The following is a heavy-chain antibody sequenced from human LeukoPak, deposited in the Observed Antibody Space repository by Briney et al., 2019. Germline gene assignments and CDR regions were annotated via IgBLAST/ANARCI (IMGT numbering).Heavy chain of an antibody. CDR2: IKQDGSEK. V-gene: IGHV3-7*01. J-gene: IGHJ4*02. D-gene: IGHD6-25*01. CDR3: ATSAARAVES. CDR1: GFTFSSYW. Sequence: GGSLRLSCAASGFTFSSYWMSWVRQAPGKGLECVANIKQDGSEKYYVDSVRGRFTLSRDNAKNSLYLQMNSLRVEDTAVYYCATSAARAVESWGQGTLVTVSS.